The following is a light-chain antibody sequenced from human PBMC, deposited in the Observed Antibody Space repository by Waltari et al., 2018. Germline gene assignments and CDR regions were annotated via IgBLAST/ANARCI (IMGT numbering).Light chain of an antibody. CDR3: QQHDHLPFT. Sequence: DIQMTQSPSSLSASVGDGVTITCQESQDIANYLNWYQQKPGKAPKLRFYHASNLHSGVPSRFSGSGSGTHFTFTITGLQPEDIATYYCQQHDHLPFTFGPGTKVDIK. V-gene: IGKV1-33*01. CDR1: QDIANY. J-gene: IGKJ3*01. CDR2: HAS.